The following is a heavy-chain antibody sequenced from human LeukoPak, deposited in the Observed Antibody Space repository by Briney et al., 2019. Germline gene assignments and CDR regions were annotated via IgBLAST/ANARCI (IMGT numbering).Heavy chain of an antibody. CDR1: GFTFSSYG. CDR2: IRYDGSNK. D-gene: IGHD6-25*01. V-gene: IGHV3-30*02. J-gene: IGHJ4*02. Sequence: GGSLRLSCAAPGFTFSSYGMHWVRQAPGKGLEWVAFIRYDGSNKYYADSVKGRFTISRDNSKNTLYLQMNSLRAEDTAVYYCAKVRGKSGYFDYWGQGTLVTVSS. CDR3: AKVRGKSGYFDY.